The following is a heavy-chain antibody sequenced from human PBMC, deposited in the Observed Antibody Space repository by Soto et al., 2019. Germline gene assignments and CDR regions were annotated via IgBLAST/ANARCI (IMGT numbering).Heavy chain of an antibody. CDR2: ISWNSGSI. D-gene: IGHD3-10*01. Sequence: EVQLVESGGGLVQPGRSLRLSCAASGFTFDDYAMHWVRQAPGKGLEWVSGISWNSGSIGYADSVKGRFTISRDNAKSSLCLQMSRLRAEAAASRYCAQEVGSTLARGVITKSSGFDYWCQRTLVTGSS. J-gene: IGHJ4*02. V-gene: IGHV3-9*01. CDR3: AQEVGSTLARGVITKSSGFDY. CDR1: GFTFDDYA.